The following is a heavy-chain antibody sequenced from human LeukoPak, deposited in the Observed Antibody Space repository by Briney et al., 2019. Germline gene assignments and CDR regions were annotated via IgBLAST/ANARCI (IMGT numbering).Heavy chain of an antibody. CDR2: IKSKTDGGTT. D-gene: IGHD7-27*01. J-gene: IGHJ6*02. Sequence: GGSLRLSCAASGFTFSNAWMSWVRQAPGKGLEWVGRIKSKTDGGTTDYAAPVKGRFTISRDDSKNTLYLQMNSLKTEDTAVYYCTTGPDFWGYYYGMDVWGQGTTVAVSS. V-gene: IGHV3-15*01. CDR3: TTGPDFWGYYYGMDV. CDR1: GFTFSNAW.